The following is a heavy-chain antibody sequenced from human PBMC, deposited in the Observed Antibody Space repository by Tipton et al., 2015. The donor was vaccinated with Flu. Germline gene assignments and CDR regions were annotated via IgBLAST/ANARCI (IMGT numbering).Heavy chain of an antibody. Sequence: SPRLSCAASGFTFSRYAMSWVRQAPGKGLEWVAAVSGGGAITYFADSVKGRFTISRDFSKNTLYLQMNSLRADDTAVYYCAKVIPELVAGLDQWGQGTLVTVSS. V-gene: IGHV3-23*01. D-gene: IGHD6-19*01. CDR3: AKVIPELVAGLDQ. CDR2: VSGGGAIT. J-gene: IGHJ4*02. CDR1: GFTFSRYA.